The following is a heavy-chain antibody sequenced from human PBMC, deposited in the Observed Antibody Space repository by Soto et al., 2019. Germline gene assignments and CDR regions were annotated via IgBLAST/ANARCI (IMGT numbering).Heavy chain of an antibody. CDR2: ISYDGSNK. V-gene: IGHV3-30-3*01. CDR1: GFTFSSYA. Sequence: QVQLVESGGGVVQPGRSLRLSCAASGFTFSSYAMHWVRQAPGKGLEWVAVISYDGSNKYYEHSVKGRFTISRDNSTNPLHLQINSLRAEDTAVYYCAIDSALYDKRCLLTYWGQGTLVTLSS. J-gene: IGHJ4*02. D-gene: IGHD3-16*01. CDR3: AIDSALYDKRCLLTY.